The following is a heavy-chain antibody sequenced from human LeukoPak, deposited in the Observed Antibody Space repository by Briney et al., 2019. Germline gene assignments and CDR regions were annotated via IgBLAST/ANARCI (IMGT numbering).Heavy chain of an antibody. J-gene: IGHJ4*02. CDR1: GFTFSSYA. V-gene: IGHV3-23*01. D-gene: IGHD6-19*01. CDR3: AKDLYAGIAVAVTFDC. CDR2: ISGSGGST. Sequence: PGGSLRLSCAASGFTFSSYAMSWVRQAPGKGLEWVSAISGSGGSTHYADSVKGRFTISRDNSKNTLYLQMNSLRAEDTAVYYCAKDLYAGIAVAVTFDCWGQGTLVTVSS.